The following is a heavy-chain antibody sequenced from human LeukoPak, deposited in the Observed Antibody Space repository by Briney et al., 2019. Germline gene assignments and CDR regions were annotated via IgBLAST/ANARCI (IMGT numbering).Heavy chain of an antibody. CDR2: ISWDGGST. D-gene: IGHD6-13*01. V-gene: IGHV3-43*01. CDR1: GFPFDDYT. Sequence: GGSLRLSCAASGFPFDDYTMHWVRQAPGKGLEWVSLISWDGGSTYYADSVKGRFTISRDNSKNTLYLQMNSLRAEDTAVYYCAKTQQLVPYNWFDPWGQGTLVTVSS. CDR3: AKTQQLVPYNWFDP. J-gene: IGHJ5*02.